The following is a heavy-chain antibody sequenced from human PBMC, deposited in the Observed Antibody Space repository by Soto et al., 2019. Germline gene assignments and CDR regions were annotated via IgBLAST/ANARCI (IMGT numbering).Heavy chain of an antibody. CDR1: GYTFTSYG. CDR3: ARDRYRSTWYLTSFDY. J-gene: IGHJ4*02. Sequence: QVQLVQSGAEVKKPGASVKVSCKASGYTFTSYGISWVRQAPGQGLEWMGWISAYNGDTNYAHKVQGRVTMTTDTSTSTAYMELRGMRSDDTAVYYCARDRYRSTWYLTSFDYWGQGTLVTVSS. CDR2: ISAYNGDT. V-gene: IGHV1-18*01. D-gene: IGHD6-13*01.